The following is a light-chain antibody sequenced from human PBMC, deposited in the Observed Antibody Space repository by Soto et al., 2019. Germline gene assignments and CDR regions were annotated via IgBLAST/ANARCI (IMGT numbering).Light chain of an antibody. V-gene: IGKV3-11*01. CDR1: LSVSSY. Sequence: VVTQSPPTLSLSPGERATLSCRTSLSVSSYLAWYQQKPGQAPRLLIYDASNRATGIPARFTGSGSGTDFNLTISTFESEDFAVYYCQQRQYWPPITFGQGTRLEIK. CDR3: QQRQYWPPIT. J-gene: IGKJ5*01. CDR2: DAS.